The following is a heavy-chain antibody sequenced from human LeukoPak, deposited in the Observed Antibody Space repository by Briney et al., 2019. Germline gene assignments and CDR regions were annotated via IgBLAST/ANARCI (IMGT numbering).Heavy chain of an antibody. CDR2: IFPSGST. CDR3: ARDHYDSSGYPFDY. Sequence: SQTLSLTCSVSGGSLSSGGDYWSWIRQPAGKGLEWIGCIFPSGSTNYNPSLKSRVTISVDKSRNQFSLKLSSVAATDTAVYYCARDHYDSSGYPFDYWGQGTLVTVSS. D-gene: IGHD3-22*01. CDR1: GGSLSSGGDY. V-gene: IGHV4-61*02. J-gene: IGHJ4*02.